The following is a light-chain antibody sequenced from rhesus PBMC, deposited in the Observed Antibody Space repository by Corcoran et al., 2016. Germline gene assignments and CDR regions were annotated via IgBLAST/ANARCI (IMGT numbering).Light chain of an antibody. CDR3: QHYYDNPLT. V-gene: IGKV1S12*01. CDR1: QNIYSN. Sequence: DIQMTQSPSALSASVGDRVTISCRASQNIYSNLSWYQQKPGKVRKLLIYAASSLKTGIPSRFSGSGSGTDFTLTISSLHPEDSAAYYWQHYYDNPLTCGGGTKVEIK. CDR2: AAS. J-gene: IGKJ4*01.